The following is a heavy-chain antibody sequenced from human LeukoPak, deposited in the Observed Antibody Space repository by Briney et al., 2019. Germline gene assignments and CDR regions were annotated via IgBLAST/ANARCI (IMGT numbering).Heavy chain of an antibody. D-gene: IGHD3-22*01. CDR1: GGTFSSYA. V-gene: IGHV1-69*05. CDR2: IIPIFGTA. CDR3: ASFYDSSGYSPEYFQH. Sequence: ASVKVSCKASGGTFSSYAISWVRQAPGQGLEWMGRIIPIFGTANYAQKFQGRVTITTDESTSTAYMELSSLRSEDTAVYYCASFYDSSGYSPEYFQHWGQDTLVTVSS. J-gene: IGHJ1*01.